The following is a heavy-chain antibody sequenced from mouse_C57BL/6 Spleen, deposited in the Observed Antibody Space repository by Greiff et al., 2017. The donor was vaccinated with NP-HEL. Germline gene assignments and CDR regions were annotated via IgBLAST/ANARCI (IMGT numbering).Heavy chain of an antibody. CDR3: ARGNSGPFAY. CDR1: GYSITSGYD. J-gene: IGHJ3*01. Sequence: EVQLVESGPGMVKPSQSLSLTCTVTGYSITSGYDWHWIRHFPGNKLEWMGYISYSGSTNYNPSLKSRISITHDTSKNHFFLKLNSVTTEDTATYYCARGNSGPFAYWGQGTLVTVSA. V-gene: IGHV3-1*01. D-gene: IGHD3-2*02. CDR2: ISYSGST.